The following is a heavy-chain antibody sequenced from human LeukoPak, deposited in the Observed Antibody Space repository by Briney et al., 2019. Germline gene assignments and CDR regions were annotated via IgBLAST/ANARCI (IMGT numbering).Heavy chain of an antibody. D-gene: IGHD1-26*01. CDR1: GFTFSSYA. J-gene: IGHJ4*02. CDR3: ANLRPAGIDY. CDR2: ISGSGGTS. V-gene: IGHV3-23*01. Sequence: PGGSLRLSCAASGFTFSSYAMSWVRQAPGKGLESVSIISGSGGTSSYADSVKGWFSISRVNCKNTLGLQMNSMRDDDTAVYYCANLRPAGIDYWGQGTLVTVSS.